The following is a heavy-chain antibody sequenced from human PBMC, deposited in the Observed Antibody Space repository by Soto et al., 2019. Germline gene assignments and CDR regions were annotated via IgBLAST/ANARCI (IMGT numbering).Heavy chain of an antibody. D-gene: IGHD6-19*01. Sequence: GGSLRLCCAAPGFIFSDYGIHWVRQAPGKGLESVALIWYDGSKKYYADSVKGRFTVSRDNINSTLYLEMNSLRVEDSAVYYWAREGAVAGSQDFWGQGTLVTVS. CDR1: GFIFSDYG. J-gene: IGHJ4*02. CDR3: AREGAVAGSQDF. CDR2: IWYDGSKK. V-gene: IGHV3-33*01.